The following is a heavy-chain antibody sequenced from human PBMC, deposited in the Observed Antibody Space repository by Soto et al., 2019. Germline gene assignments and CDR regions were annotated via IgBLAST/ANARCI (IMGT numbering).Heavy chain of an antibody. CDR2: INAGNGNT. CDR1: GYTFTSYA. CDR3: ARSIVVVTALDY. V-gene: IGHV1-3*05. D-gene: IGHD2-21*02. Sequence: QVQLVQSGAEEKKPGASVKVSCKASGYTFTSYAMHWVRQAPAQRLEWMGWINAGNGNTKYSQKFQGRVTITRDTSASTAHMELSSMRSEDTAVYYCARSIVVVTALDYWGQGTLVTVSS. J-gene: IGHJ4*02.